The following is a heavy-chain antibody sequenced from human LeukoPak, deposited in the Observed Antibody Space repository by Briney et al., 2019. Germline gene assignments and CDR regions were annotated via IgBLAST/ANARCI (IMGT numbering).Heavy chain of an antibody. Sequence: GASVKVSCKTSGYTFNSHYVGWVRQAPGQGLEWMGWSSGYNGKTNYAQKLQGRVTMTTDTSTTTAYMELRSLRSDDTAVYYCARVICSGDSCYPPSAVDIWGQGTIVTVSS. D-gene: IGHD2-15*01. CDR3: ARVICSGDSCYPPSAVDI. CDR1: GYTFNSHY. J-gene: IGHJ3*02. CDR2: SSGYNGKT. V-gene: IGHV1-18*01.